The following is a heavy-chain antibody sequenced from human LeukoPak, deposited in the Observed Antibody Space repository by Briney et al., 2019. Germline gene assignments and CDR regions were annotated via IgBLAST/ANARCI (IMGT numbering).Heavy chain of an antibody. CDR2: IYYSGST. CDR1: GGSISSSSYY. Sequence: PSETLSLTCTVSGGSISSSSYYWGWIRQPPGKGLEWIGSIYYSGSTYYNPSLKSRVTISVDTSKNQFSLKLNSMTAADTAVYYCARVKDPGGYYYYYYMDVWGKGTTVTVSS. CDR3: ARVKDPGGYYYYYYMDV. D-gene: IGHD3-16*01. J-gene: IGHJ6*03. V-gene: IGHV4-39*07.